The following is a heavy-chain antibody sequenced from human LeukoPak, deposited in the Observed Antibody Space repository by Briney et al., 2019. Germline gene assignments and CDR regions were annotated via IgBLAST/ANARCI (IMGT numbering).Heavy chain of an antibody. CDR3: ARHRYYGSGSWSYWFDP. Sequence: GGSLRLSCAAYGFTFSSYAMHWVRQAPGKGLKWVAVISYDGSNKYYADSVKGRFTISRDNSKNTLYLQMNSLRAEDTAVYYCARHRYYGSGSWSYWFDPWGQGTLVTVSS. CDR2: ISYDGSNK. J-gene: IGHJ5*02. D-gene: IGHD3-10*01. CDR1: GFTFSSYA. V-gene: IGHV3-30*04.